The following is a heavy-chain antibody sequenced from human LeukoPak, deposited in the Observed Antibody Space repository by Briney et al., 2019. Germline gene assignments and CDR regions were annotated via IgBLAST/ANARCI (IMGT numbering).Heavy chain of an antibody. D-gene: IGHD2-15*01. CDR3: ARVVAATPGGYYYYYMDV. CDR1: GGTFSSYA. CDR2: IIPIFGTA. J-gene: IGHJ6*03. V-gene: IGHV1-69*05. Sequence: SVKVSCKASGGTFSSYAISWVRQAPGQGLEWMGRIIPIFGTANYAQKFQGRVTITTDESTSTAYMELSSLRSEDTAVYYCARVVAATPGGYYYYYMDVWGKGTTVTVSS.